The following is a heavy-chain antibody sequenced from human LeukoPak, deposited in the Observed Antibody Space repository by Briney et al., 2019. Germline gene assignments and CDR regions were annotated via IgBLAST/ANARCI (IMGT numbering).Heavy chain of an antibody. V-gene: IGHV4-34*01. J-gene: IGHJ4*02. CDR1: GGSLSGFY. CDR3: ASAPLRGPLAAADY. D-gene: IGHD6-13*01. Sequence: SETLSLTCAVYGGSLSGFYWNWIRQAPGKEPEWIGEINHSGSTNYNPSLKSRVTILVDTSENQFSLKLRSVTAADTAVYYCASAPLRGPLAAADYWGQGILVTVSS. CDR2: INHSGST.